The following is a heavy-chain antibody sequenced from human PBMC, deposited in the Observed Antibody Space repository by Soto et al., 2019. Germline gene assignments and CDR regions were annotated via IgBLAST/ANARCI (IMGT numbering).Heavy chain of an antibody. Sequence: SETLSLTCAVYGGSCSGYYWSWIRQPPGKGLEWIGEINHSGSTNYNPSLKSRVTISVDTSKNQFSLKLSSVTAADTAVYYCARGRLRFLEWFNPKHGMDVWGQGTTVTVSS. V-gene: IGHV4-34*01. J-gene: IGHJ6*02. CDR1: GGSCSGYY. CDR2: INHSGST. D-gene: IGHD3-3*01. CDR3: ARGRLRFLEWFNPKHGMDV.